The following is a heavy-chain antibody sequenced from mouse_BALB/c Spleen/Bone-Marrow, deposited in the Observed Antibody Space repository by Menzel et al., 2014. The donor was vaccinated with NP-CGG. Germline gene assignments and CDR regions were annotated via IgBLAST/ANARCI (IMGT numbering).Heavy chain of an antibody. Sequence: VQLQQSGAEMVKPGASVKLSCKASGNTFTSYWMHWVKQRPGQGLEWIGEINPSNGRTNYNEKFKSKATLTVDKSSSTAYMQLSRLTSEDSTVYYCAGYAGEIAYWGQGTLVTVSA. V-gene: IGHV1S81*02. CDR1: GNTFTSYW. CDR2: INPSNGRT. CDR3: AGYAGEIAY. J-gene: IGHJ3*01. D-gene: IGHD6-5*01.